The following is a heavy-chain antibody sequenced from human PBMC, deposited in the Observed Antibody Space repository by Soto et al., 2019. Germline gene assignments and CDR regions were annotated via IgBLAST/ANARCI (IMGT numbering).Heavy chain of an antibody. CDR3: AKLPGMTTVTTGDY. J-gene: IGHJ4*02. CDR2: ISYDGSNK. V-gene: IGHV3-30*18. D-gene: IGHD4-17*01. Sequence: QVQLVESGGGVVQPGRSLRLSCAASGFTFSSYGMHWVRQAPGKGLEWVAVISYDGSNKYYADSVKGRFTISRDNSKNPLYLQMNSLRAEDTAVYYCAKLPGMTTVTTGDYWGQGTLVTVSS. CDR1: GFTFSSYG.